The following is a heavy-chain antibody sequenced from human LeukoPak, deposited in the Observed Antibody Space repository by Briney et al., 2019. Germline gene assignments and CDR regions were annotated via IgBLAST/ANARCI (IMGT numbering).Heavy chain of an antibody. CDR2: ISYSGST. D-gene: IGHD5-12*01. CDR1: GGSISSSSYY. Sequence: SETLSLTCTVSGGSISSSSYYWGWIRQPPGKGLEWIGSISYSGSTYYNLSLKSRVTISVDTSKNQFSLKLSSVTAADTAVYYCARVRDIVATTKTLDRYYYYAMDVWGQGTTVTVSS. V-gene: IGHV4-39*01. CDR3: ARVRDIVATTKTLDRYYYYAMDV. J-gene: IGHJ6*02.